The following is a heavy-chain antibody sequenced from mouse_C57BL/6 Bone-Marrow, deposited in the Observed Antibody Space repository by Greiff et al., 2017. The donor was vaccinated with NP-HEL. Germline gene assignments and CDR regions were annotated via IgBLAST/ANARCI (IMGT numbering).Heavy chain of an antibody. CDR3: ARGGITTVVDYYAMDY. J-gene: IGHJ4*01. D-gene: IGHD1-1*01. CDR1: GYSITSGYY. Sequence: DVQLQESGPGLVKPSQSLSLTCSVTGYSITSGYYWNWIRQFPGNKLEWMGYISYDGSNNYNPSLKNRISITRDTSKNQFFLKLNSVTTEDTATYYCARGGITTVVDYYAMDYWGQGTSVTVSS. CDR2: ISYDGSN. V-gene: IGHV3-6*01.